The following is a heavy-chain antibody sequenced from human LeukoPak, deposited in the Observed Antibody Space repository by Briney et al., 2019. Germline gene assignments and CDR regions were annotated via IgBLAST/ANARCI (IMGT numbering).Heavy chain of an antibody. D-gene: IGHD6-13*01. J-gene: IGHJ5*02. CDR1: GASINSDNHY. Sequence: SETLSLTCTVSGASINSDNHYWSWIRQSPGKGLEWLGYYHSGNTDYSPSLKSRVTMSVDTSKNQFSLKVNSVTAADTAVYYCARDQVSRWFYHWGQGTLVTVSS. V-gene: IGHV4-30-4*01. CDR3: ARDQVSRWFYH. CDR2: YHSGNT.